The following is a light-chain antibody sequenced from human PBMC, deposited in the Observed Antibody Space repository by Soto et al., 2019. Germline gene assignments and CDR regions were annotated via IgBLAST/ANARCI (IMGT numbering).Light chain of an antibody. CDR1: QSVSASY. V-gene: IGKV3-20*01. Sequence: EIVLTQSPDTLSLSPGERATLSCRTRQSVSASYIAWYQQKPGQAPRLLIYGGSSRATGIPDRFSGSGSGTDFTLPITRLEPEDSAVYFCQQYGTAPVFGGGTKGDIK. CDR2: GGS. J-gene: IGKJ4*01. CDR3: QQYGTAPV.